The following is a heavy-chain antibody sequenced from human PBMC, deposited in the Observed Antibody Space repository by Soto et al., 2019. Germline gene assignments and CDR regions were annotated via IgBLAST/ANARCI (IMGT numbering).Heavy chain of an antibody. CDR3: ASARMCSGAYHDS. V-gene: IGHV1-18*03. Sequence: QVQLVQSGAEVENPGASVKVSCKASGYTFSNFGINWVRQAPGQGLEWMGWITPYNGNANYAQKYQDRLTVTTDTTTNTAYLELRSLRAYDMAVYVCASARMCSGAYHDSWGQGTLVTVSS. CDR2: ITPYNGNA. J-gene: IGHJ4*02. CDR1: GYTFSNFG. D-gene: IGHD2-15*01.